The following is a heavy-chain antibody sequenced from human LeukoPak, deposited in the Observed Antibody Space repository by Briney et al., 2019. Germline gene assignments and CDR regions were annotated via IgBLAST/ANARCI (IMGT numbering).Heavy chain of an antibody. D-gene: IGHD3-9*01. CDR1: GFTFSSYA. Sequence: PGGSLRLSCAASGFTFSSYAMSWVRQAPGKGLEWVSAISGSGGSTYYADSVKGRFTLSRDSSKNTLYLQMNSLRADDTAVYYCAKWGDYDVLTGYYVSDFWGQGTLVTVSS. V-gene: IGHV3-23*01. CDR2: ISGSGGST. CDR3: AKWGDYDVLTGYYVSDF. J-gene: IGHJ4*02.